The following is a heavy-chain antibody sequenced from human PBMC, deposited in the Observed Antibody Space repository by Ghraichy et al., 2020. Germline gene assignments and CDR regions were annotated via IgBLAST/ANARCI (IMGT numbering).Heavy chain of an antibody. CDR3: ARGVSSSWYFPFDY. CDR1: GFTFSSYW. Sequence: SCAASGFTFSSYWMSWVRQAPGKGLEWVANIKQDGSEKYYVDSVKGRFTISRDNAKNSLYLQMNSLRAEDTAVYYCARGVSSSWYFPFDYWGQGTLVTVSS. V-gene: IGHV3-7*01. D-gene: IGHD6-13*01. J-gene: IGHJ4*02. CDR2: IKQDGSEK.